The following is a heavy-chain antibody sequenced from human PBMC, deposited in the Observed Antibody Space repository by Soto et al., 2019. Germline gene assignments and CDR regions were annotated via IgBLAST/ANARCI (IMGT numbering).Heavy chain of an antibody. CDR1: GSPFSSYG. Sequence: EVQVVESGGGLVKPGGSLRLSCTAPGSPFSSYGMNWVRQAPGNGLEWVASINNGGEYIYYADSVQGRFTISRDNAKNSLYLQMNSLRAEDTAVYFCARDESAGSSIRYWGQGTLVTVSS. CDR2: INNGGEYI. V-gene: IGHV3-21*01. D-gene: IGHD6-13*01. J-gene: IGHJ4*02. CDR3: ARDESAGSSIRY.